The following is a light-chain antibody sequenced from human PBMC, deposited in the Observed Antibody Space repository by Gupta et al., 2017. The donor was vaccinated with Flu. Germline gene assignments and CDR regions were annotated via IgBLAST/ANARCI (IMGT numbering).Light chain of an antibody. CDR1: QGVSSY. CDR2: DAS. J-gene: IGKJ4*01. Sequence: ERATLSCRASQGVSSYLAWYQQKPGQAPRLLIYDASNRATGIPARFSGSGPGTDFTLTISSLEPEDFAVYYCQQRSNWPPLTFGGGTKVEIK. V-gene: IGKV3D-11*01. CDR3: QQRSNWPPLT.